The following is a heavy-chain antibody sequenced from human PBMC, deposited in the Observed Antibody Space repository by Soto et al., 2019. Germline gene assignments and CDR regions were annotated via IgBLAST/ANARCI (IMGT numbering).Heavy chain of an antibody. V-gene: IGHV3-7*03. Sequence: GGSLRLSCAASGFTFSSYWMSWVRQAPGKGLEWVANIKQDGSEKYYVDSVKGRFTISRDNAKNSLYLQMNSLRAEDTAVYYCVRDQPHRKLGVDYWGQGTLVTVSS. D-gene: IGHD7-27*01. J-gene: IGHJ4*02. CDR2: IKQDGSEK. CDR1: GFTFSSYW. CDR3: VRDQPHRKLGVDY.